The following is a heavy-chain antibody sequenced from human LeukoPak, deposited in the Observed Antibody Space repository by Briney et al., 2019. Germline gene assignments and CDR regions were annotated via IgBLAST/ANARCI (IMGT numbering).Heavy chain of an antibody. V-gene: IGHV4-59*11. CDR2: IYYSGNT. CDR3: ARGWPKEDFDY. Sequence: SETLSLTCTVSGGSISSHYWSWIRQPPGKGLEWIGYIYYSGNTNYNPSLKSRVTISVDTSKNQFSLKLSSVTAADTAVYYCARGWPKEDFDYWGQGTLVTVSS. J-gene: IGHJ4*02. CDR1: GGSISSHY. D-gene: IGHD2-15*01.